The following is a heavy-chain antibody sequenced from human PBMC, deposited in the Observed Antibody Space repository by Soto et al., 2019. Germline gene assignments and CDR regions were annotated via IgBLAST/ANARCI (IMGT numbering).Heavy chain of an antibody. CDR2: IIPILGIA. CDR1: GGTFSSYT. D-gene: IGHD6-19*01. J-gene: IGHJ3*02. CDR3: ARDGEVIAVAGKHDAFDI. V-gene: IGHV1-69*04. Sequence: ASVKVSCKASGGTFSSYTISWVRQAPGQGLEWMGRIIPILGIANYAQKFQGRVTITADKSTSTAYMELSSLRSEDTAVYYCARDGEVIAVAGKHDAFDIWGQGTMVTVSS.